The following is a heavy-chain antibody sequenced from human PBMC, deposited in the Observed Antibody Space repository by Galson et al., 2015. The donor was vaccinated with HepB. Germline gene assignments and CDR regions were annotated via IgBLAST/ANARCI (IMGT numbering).Heavy chain of an antibody. J-gene: IGHJ6*02. D-gene: IGHD3/OR15-3a*01. CDR2: VSGSGGSS. V-gene: IGHV3-23*01. CDR1: GFTFSSFA. CDR3: AKLNDYWGYDMDV. Sequence: SLRLSCAASGFTFSSFAMTWVRQAPGKGLEWVSAVSGSGGSSYYADSVKGRFTISRDNSKNTLYLQMNNLRAEDTAVYYCAKLNDYWGYDMDVWGQGTTVTASS.